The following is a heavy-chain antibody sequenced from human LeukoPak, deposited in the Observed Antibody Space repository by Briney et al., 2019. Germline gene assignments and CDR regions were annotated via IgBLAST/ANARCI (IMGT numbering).Heavy chain of an antibody. D-gene: IGHD3-10*01. V-gene: IGHV1-8*02. CDR1: GHTFTSYD. CDR3: AIPGANSWFGEYYFDY. CDR2: MNPNSGNT. Sequence: ASVKVSCKASGHTFTSYDINWVRQATGQGLEWMGWMNPNSGNTAYAQKFQGRVTMTRDTSISTAYMELSRLRSDDTAVYYCAIPGANSWFGEYYFDYWGQGTLVTVSS. J-gene: IGHJ4*02.